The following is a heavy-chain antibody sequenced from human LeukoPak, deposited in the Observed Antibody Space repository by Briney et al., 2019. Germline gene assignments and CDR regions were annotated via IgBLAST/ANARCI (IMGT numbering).Heavy chain of an antibody. D-gene: IGHD2-2*01. CDR2: IKKDGSEK. V-gene: IGHV3-7*01. J-gene: IGHJ5*02. CDR3: ARDDCSCISCYHNWFDP. Sequence: GGSLRLSCAASGFTISSFWMSWVRQAQRKGLEWEVNIKKDGSEKSYVDSVKGRLTIYRDNAKNSLYLQMNSLRAEDTAVYYCARDDCSCISCYHNWFDPWGQGTLVTVSS. CDR1: GFTISSFW.